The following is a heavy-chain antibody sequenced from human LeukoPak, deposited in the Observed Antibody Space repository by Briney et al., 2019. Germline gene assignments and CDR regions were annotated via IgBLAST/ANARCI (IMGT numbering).Heavy chain of an antibody. CDR1: GGSISSYY. CDR2: IYYSGST. CDR3: ARVRRDYGDYLIDY. D-gene: IGHD4-17*01. V-gene: IGHV4-59*01. Sequence: MPSETLSLTCTVSGGSISSYYWSWIRQPPGKGLEWIGYIYYSGSTNYNPSLKSRVTISVDTSKNQFSLKLSSVTAADTAVYYCARVRRDYGDYLIDYWGQGTLVTVSS. J-gene: IGHJ4*02.